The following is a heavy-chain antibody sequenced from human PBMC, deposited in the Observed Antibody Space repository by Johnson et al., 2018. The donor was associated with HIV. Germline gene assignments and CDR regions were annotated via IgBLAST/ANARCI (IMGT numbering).Heavy chain of an antibody. J-gene: IGHJ3*01. D-gene: IGHD2-15*01. CDR1: GFTFSKYG. CDR2: IRYDGSSR. CDR3: VKGDEVVAATSGFAL. Sequence: HVQLVESGGGLVQPGGSLRLSCAASGFTFSKYGMHWVRQAPGTGLDWVAFIRYDGSSRYSANSVKGRFTISRDNSKSTLYLQMNSLRPEDTAVYYCVKGDEVVAATSGFALWGQGTMVTVSS. V-gene: IGHV3-30*02.